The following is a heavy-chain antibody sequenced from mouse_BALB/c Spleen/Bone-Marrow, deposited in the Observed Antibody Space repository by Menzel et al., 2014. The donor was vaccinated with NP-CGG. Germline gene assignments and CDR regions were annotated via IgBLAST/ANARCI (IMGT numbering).Heavy chain of an antibody. Sequence: VQLRQSGAELVKPGASEELSCKAFVYTFTSYWMHWVKQRPGQGLEWIGEINPSNGRTNYNEKFKSKATLTVDKASSTAYIQLSSLAAEDSAAYCCTRSYYGNYFDVWGAGTTVTVSS. J-gene: IGHJ1*01. CDR1: VYTFTSYW. CDR3: TRSYYGNYFDV. CDR2: INPSNGRT. D-gene: IGHD2-1*01. V-gene: IGHV1S81*02.